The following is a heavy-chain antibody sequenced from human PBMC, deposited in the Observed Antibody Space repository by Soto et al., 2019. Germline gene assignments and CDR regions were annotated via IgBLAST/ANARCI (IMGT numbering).Heavy chain of an antibody. V-gene: IGHV4-34*01. CDR2: INHSGST. CDR1: GGSFSGYY. J-gene: IGHJ4*02. CDR3: ARGLTIMITFGGAYYFDY. D-gene: IGHD3-16*01. Sequence: QVQLQQWGAGLLKPSETLSLTCAVYGGSFSGYYWSWIRQPPGKGLEWIGEINHSGSTNYNPSLKSRVTISVDTSKNQFSLKLSSVTAADTAVYYCARGLTIMITFGGAYYFDYWGQGTLVTVSS.